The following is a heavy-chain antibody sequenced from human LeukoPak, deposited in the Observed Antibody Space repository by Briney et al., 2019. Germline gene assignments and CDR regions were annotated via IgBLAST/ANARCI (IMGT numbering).Heavy chain of an antibody. V-gene: IGHV1-2*02. CDR3: ARAWTTRSCFDY. Sequence: ASVKVSCKASGYTFTGYYMHWVRQAQGQGLEWMGWINPNSGGTYYAQTFQVRFTITRDTSISTSYMELSRLRSDDTAVYYCARAWTTRSCFDYWGQGTLVTVSS. J-gene: IGHJ4*02. CDR1: GYTFTGYY. CDR2: INPNSGGT. D-gene: IGHD4-11*01.